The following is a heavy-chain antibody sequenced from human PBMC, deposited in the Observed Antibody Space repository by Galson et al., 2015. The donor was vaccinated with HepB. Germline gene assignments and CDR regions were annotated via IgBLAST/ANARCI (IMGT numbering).Heavy chain of an antibody. D-gene: IGHD6-13*01. J-gene: IGHJ4*02. CDR3: ASEGQHLINS. Sequence: SLRLSCAASGFTFSSYAMSWVRQAPGKGLEWVSYINSHSSTYIYYTDSVKGRFTISRDNAKNSLYLQMNSLRDEDTAVYYCASEGQHLINSWGQGTLVTVSS. V-gene: IGHV3-48*02. CDR2: INSHSSTYI. CDR1: GFTFSSYA.